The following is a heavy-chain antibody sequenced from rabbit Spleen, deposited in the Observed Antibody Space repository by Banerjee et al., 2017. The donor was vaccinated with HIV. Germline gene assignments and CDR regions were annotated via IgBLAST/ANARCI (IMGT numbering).Heavy chain of an antibody. Sequence: QSLEESGGDLVKPGASLTLTCTASEVSFSFNSYMCWVRQAPGKGLEWIGCIYTDDGSTYYATWAKGRFTISRTSSTTVTLQMTSLTAADTATYFCARDLTSVIGWNFNLWGQGTLVTVS. CDR3: ARDLTSVIGWNFNL. CDR2: IYTDDGST. V-gene: IGHV1S40*01. CDR1: EVSFSFNSY. J-gene: IGHJ4*01. D-gene: IGHD1-1*01.